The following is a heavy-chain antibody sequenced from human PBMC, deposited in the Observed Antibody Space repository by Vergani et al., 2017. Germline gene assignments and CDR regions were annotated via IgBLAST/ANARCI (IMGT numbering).Heavy chain of an antibody. J-gene: IGHJ4*02. CDR3: AKSGLNYCGGDCYFGY. V-gene: IGHV3-23*01. CDR2: ISGSGGGT. CDR1: GFTFSSCA. Sequence: EVQLLESGGGLVQPGGSLRLSCAASGFTFSSCAMSWVRQAPGKGLEWVSGISGSGGGTDYADSVKGRFTISRDNSRNTLWLQINSLRAEDTAVYYCAKSGLNYCGGDCYFGYWGQGTLVTVSS. D-gene: IGHD2-21*02.